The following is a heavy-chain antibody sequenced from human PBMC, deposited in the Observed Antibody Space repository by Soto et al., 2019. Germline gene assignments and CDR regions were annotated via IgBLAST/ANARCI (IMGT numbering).Heavy chain of an antibody. Sequence: PSETLSLTCAVYGGSFSGYYLSWIRQPPGKGLEWIGEINHSGSTKYNPSLKSRVTISVDTSKNQFSLKLSSVTAADTAVCYCARGRSSGYAKAFDIWGQGTMVTVSS. CDR2: INHSGST. CDR1: GGSFSGYY. V-gene: IGHV4-34*01. D-gene: IGHD5-12*01. J-gene: IGHJ3*02. CDR3: ARGRSSGYAKAFDI.